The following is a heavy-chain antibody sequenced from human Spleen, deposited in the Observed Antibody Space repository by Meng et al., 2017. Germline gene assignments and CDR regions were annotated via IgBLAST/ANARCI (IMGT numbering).Heavy chain of an antibody. Sequence: QVQLQQGGECRLKPSETLSLTGVVSGWAFSDYSWSWIRQPPGKGLEWIGEINHSGSTNYNPSLESRATISVDTSQNNLSLKLSSVTAADSAVYYCARGPTTMAHDFDYWGQGTLVTVSS. CDR3: ARGPTTMAHDFDY. CDR1: GWAFSDYS. D-gene: IGHD4-11*01. V-gene: IGHV4-34*01. J-gene: IGHJ4*02. CDR2: INHSGST.